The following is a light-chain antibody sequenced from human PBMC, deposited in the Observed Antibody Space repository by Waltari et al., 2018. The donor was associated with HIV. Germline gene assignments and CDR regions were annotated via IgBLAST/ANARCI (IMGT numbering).Light chain of an antibody. J-gene: IGLJ2*01. V-gene: IGLV1-47*01. Sequence: QSVLTQPPSASGTPGQRVTISCSGSSSNIGGHYVYWYQQLPGTAPKLLIYRNNQRPSGVPERFSGSKSGTSASMGISGLRSEEEADYYCASWDDSLSGYVVFGGGTKLTVL. CDR3: ASWDDSLSGYVV. CDR2: RNN. CDR1: SSNIGGHY.